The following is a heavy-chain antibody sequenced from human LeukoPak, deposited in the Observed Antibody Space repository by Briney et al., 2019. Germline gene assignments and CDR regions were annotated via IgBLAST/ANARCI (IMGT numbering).Heavy chain of an antibody. CDR1: GFTFSGYA. Sequence: QPGGSLRLSCAASGFTFSGYAMSWVRQAPGKGLEWVSAISASGGITYFADSVKGRFTISRDNSKNTLYLQMNSLRAEDTAVYYCAKARLSSVVITNFDYWGQGTLVTVSS. J-gene: IGHJ4*02. CDR3: AKARLSSVVITNFDY. CDR2: ISASGGIT. V-gene: IGHV3-23*01. D-gene: IGHD3-22*01.